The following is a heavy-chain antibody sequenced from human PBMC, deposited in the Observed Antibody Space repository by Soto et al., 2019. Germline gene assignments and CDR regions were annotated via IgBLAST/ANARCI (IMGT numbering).Heavy chain of an antibody. CDR3: ARSSHYGGNYYDSSGFDY. D-gene: IGHD3-22*01. CDR2: IRSKANSYAT. CDR1: GFTFSGSA. J-gene: IGHJ4*02. Sequence: GGSLRLSCAASGFTFSGSAMHWVREASGKGLEWVGRIRSKANSYATAYAASVKGRFTISRDDSKNQFSLQLNSVTPEDTAVYYCARSSHYGGNYYDSSGFDYWGQGTLVTVSS. V-gene: IGHV3-73*01.